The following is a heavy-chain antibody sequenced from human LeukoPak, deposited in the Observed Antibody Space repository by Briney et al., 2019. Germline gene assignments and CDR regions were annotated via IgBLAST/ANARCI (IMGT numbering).Heavy chain of an antibody. CDR3: AKPRVVAAAHFDS. CDR1: GFTFSSYA. V-gene: IGHV3-30*04. D-gene: IGHD2-15*01. Sequence: PGKSLRLSCAASGFTFSSYALHWVRQAPGRGLEWVAVMSSDRTERYYADSVKGRFTISRDNSKNTMYLQMNSLTVQDAAVYYCAKPRVVAAAHFDSWGQGTLVAVSP. CDR2: MSSDRTER. J-gene: IGHJ4*02.